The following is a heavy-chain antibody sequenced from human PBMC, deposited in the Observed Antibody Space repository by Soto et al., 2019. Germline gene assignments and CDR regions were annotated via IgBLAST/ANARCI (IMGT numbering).Heavy chain of an antibody. CDR1: GGFVSSGSYY. D-gene: IGHD1-26*01. J-gene: IGHJ3*01. V-gene: IGHV4-34*01. CDR2: MSHSGGT. Sequence: QVQLQQWGAGLLKPSETLSLTCAVYGGFVSSGSYYWSWIRQPPGKGLEWIGEMSHSGGTHFNPSLKSRVTTSVDTSTNQFSLKMSSVTAADTALYYCARVERGAATPVVDAFAFWGPGKIVTVSS. CDR3: ARVERGAATPVVDAFAF.